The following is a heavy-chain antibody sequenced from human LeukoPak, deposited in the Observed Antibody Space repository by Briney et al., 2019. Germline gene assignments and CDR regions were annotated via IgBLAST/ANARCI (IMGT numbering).Heavy chain of an antibody. CDR2: LHSDGAT. J-gene: IGHJ3*01. D-gene: IGHD2-21*02. CDR1: GFTFSNYA. Sequence: GGSLRLSCEASGFTFSNYAMNWVRQAPGKGLQWVSILHSDGATYYADSVKGRFTISRDNSRSTLYLQMNSLRAEDTAVYFCARVAYYRVTADQITDAFDVWGHGTVVTVSS. CDR3: ARVAYYRVTADQITDAFDV. V-gene: IGHV3-66*01.